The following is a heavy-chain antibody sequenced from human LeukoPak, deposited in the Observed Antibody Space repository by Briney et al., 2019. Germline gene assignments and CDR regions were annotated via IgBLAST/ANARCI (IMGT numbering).Heavy chain of an antibody. V-gene: IGHV1-18*01. CDR2: ISGYDGNT. Sequence: ASVKVSCKASGGTFSSYAISWVRQAPGQGLEWMGWISGYDGNTDYVQKLQGRVTVTTDTSTTTAYMELRSLRSDDTAVYYCARALGSWHYMDVWGKGTTVTVSS. CDR1: GGTFSSYA. J-gene: IGHJ6*03. CDR3: ARALGSWHYMDV. D-gene: IGHD6-13*01.